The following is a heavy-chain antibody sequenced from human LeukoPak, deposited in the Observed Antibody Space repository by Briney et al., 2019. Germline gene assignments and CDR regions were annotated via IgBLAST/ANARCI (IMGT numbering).Heavy chain of an antibody. CDR1: GFTFSNAW. V-gene: IGHV3-15*01. D-gene: IGHD3-22*01. CDR2: IKSKTDGGTT. Sequence: PGGSLRLSCAASGFTFSNAWMSWVRQAPGKGLEWVGRIKSKTDGGTTDYAAPAKGRFTISRDDSKNTLYLQMNSLKTEDTAVYYCTTATKNYDTSGYYLFFDSWGQGTLVTVSS. CDR3: TTATKNYDTSGYYLFFDS. J-gene: IGHJ4*02.